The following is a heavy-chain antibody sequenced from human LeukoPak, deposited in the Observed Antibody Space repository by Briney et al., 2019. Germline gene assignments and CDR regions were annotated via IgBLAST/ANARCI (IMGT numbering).Heavy chain of an antibody. J-gene: IGHJ6*03. V-gene: IGHV3-7*01. CDR2: IKQDGSEK. Sequence: PGRSLRLSCAASGFTFSSFWMSWVRQAPGKGLEWVANIKQDGSEKYYVDSVKGRFTISRDNAKNSLYLQMNSLRAEDTAVYYCARGSFGGVIAAYYYYYMDVWGKGTTVTVSS. D-gene: IGHD3-16*02. CDR1: GFTFSSFW. CDR3: ARGSFGGVIAAYYYYYMDV.